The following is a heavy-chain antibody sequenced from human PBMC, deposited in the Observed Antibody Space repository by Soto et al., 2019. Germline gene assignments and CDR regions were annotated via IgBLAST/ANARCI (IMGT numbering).Heavy chain of an antibody. Sequence: ASVKVSCKASGYTFTSYGITWVRQAPGQGLEWMGWISVYNGNTNYAQRLQGRVTMTTDTSTTTAYMELRSLRSDDTAVYYCARGQKLFQDGRFDYWGQGTLVTVS. J-gene: IGHJ4*02. V-gene: IGHV1-18*01. CDR1: GYTFTSYG. D-gene: IGHD1-1*01. CDR3: ARGQKLFQDGRFDY. CDR2: ISVYNGNT.